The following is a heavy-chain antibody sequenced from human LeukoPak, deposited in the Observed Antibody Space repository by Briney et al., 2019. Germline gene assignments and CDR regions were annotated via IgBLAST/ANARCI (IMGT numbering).Heavy chain of an antibody. CDR2: ISYDGSNK. J-gene: IGHJ4*02. D-gene: IGHD6-19*01. CDR1: GFTFSSYA. Sequence: PGRSLRLSCAASGFTFSSYAMHWVRQAPGKGLEWVAVISYDGSNKYYADSVKGRFTISRDNSKNTLYLQMNSLRAEDTAVYYCAKSPLGSSGWSDYWGQGTLVTVSS. CDR3: AKSPLGSSGWSDY. V-gene: IGHV3-30-3*02.